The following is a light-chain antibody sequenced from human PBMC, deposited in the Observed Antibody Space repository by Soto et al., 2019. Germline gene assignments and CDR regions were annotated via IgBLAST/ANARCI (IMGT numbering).Light chain of an antibody. CDR1: SGHSSYI. J-gene: IGLJ1*01. Sequence: QLVLTQSSSASASLGSSVKLTCTLSSGHSSYIIAWHQQQPGKAPRYLMKLEGSGSYNKGSGVPDRFSGSSSGADRYLTIANLQFEDESDYYCETWDSYTHVFGTGTKLTVL. CDR2: LEGSGSY. CDR3: ETWDSYTHV. V-gene: IGLV4-60*02.